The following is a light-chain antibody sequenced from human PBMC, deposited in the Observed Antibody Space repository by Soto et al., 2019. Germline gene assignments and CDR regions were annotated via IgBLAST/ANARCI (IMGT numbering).Light chain of an antibody. V-gene: IGKV3-11*01. CDR2: GAS. CDR1: QSVSSD. CDR3: LQRSDWPIT. J-gene: IGKJ5*01. Sequence: EIVLTQSPATLSLSPGERATLSCRASQSVSSDLAWYQQKPGQAPRLLIYGASTRATGIPARFSGSGSGTDFTLTISYLEPEDFAVYYCLQRSDWPITFGQGTRLEIK.